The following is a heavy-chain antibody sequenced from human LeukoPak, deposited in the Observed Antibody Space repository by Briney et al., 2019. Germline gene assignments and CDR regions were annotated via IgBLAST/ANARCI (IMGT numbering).Heavy chain of an antibody. D-gene: IGHD6-13*01. Sequence: GRSLRLSCAASEFTFSTNWMTWARQAPGKGLEWVANIEPPGSETYYVDPVKGRFTISRDNAKNLLYLQMNSLRAEDTAVYYCGRFGYEAAVDYWGQGTLVTVSS. V-gene: IGHV3-7*01. CDR3: GRFGYEAAVDY. CDR2: IEPPGSET. CDR1: EFTFSTNW. J-gene: IGHJ4*02.